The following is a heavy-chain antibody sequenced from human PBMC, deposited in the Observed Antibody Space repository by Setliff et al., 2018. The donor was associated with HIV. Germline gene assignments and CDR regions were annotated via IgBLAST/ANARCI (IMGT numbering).Heavy chain of an antibody. J-gene: IGHJ6*03. CDR3: AKEREAAGGQDYYYYMDI. D-gene: IGHD6-13*01. CDR1: GFIFRSFG. Sequence: GSLRLSCAASGFIFRSFGIHWARQAPGKGLEWVTGIWNDGKKTYYADSVKGRFTVSRDNSKNTVFLQMNSLKAEDTAVYYCAKEREAAGGQDYYYYMDIWGNGTTVTVS. CDR2: IWNDGKKT. V-gene: IGHV3-33*06.